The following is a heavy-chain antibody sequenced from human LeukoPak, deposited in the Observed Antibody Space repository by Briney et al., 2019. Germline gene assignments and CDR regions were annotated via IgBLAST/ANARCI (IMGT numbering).Heavy chain of an antibody. D-gene: IGHD7-27*01. CDR1: GFTFSTSA. CDR3: AKDLNWGGR. Sequence: QPGGSLRLSCAASGFTFSTSAMTWVRQAPGKGLEWVSGISGSGVTDYADSVKGRFTISRDNSENTLYLQMNSLRAEDTAVYYCAKDLNWGGRWGQGTLVTVSS. J-gene: IGHJ4*02. CDR2: ISGSGVT. V-gene: IGHV3-23*01.